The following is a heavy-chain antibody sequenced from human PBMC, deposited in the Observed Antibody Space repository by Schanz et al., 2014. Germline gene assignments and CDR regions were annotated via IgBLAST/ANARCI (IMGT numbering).Heavy chain of an antibody. V-gene: IGHV3-11*01. CDR3: ARIGGSDFDY. CDR1: GFPFSDYF. CDR2: IGNGGVTI. Sequence: VHLLESGGGLVQPGGSLRLSCTASGFPFSDYFMAWIRQPPGRGLEWVSYIGNGGVTIYYAGSVKGRFTISRNNSKIARYLQMNSLRAEDTGVYYCARIGGSDFDYWAQGTLVTVSS. D-gene: IGHD3-10*01. J-gene: IGHJ4*02.